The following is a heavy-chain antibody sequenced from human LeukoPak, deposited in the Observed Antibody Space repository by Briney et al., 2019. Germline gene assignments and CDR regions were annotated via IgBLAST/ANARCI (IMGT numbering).Heavy chain of an antibody. Sequence: SETLSLTCTVSGGSISSGSYYWRWIRQPAGKGLEWIGRIYTSGSTNYNPSLKSRVTISVDTSKNQFSLKLSSVTAADTAVYYCARGLGDYAADYWGQGTLVTVSS. V-gene: IGHV4-61*02. CDR1: GGSISSGSYY. CDR2: IYTSGST. D-gene: IGHD4-17*01. CDR3: ARGLGDYAADY. J-gene: IGHJ4*02.